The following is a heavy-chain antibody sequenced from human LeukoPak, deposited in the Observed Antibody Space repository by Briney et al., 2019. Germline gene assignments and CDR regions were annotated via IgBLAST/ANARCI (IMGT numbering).Heavy chain of an antibody. Sequence: ASVKVSCKASGYTFTSNDINWVRQATGQGLEWMGWISAYNGNTNYAQKLQGRVTMTTDTSTSTAYMELRSLRSDDTAVYYCARENYDFWSGYSDFGAFDIWGQGTMVTVSS. CDR3: ARENYDFWSGYSDFGAFDI. CDR1: GYTFTSND. CDR2: ISAYNGNT. D-gene: IGHD3-3*01. J-gene: IGHJ3*02. V-gene: IGHV1-18*01.